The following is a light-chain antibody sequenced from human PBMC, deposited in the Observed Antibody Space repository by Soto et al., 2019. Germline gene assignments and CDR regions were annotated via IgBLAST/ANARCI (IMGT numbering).Light chain of an antibody. J-gene: IGLJ2*01. CDR2: DVS. V-gene: IGLV2-14*01. CDR3: SSYTSTTTHVV. CDR1: SSDVGSYNY. Sequence: QSVLTQPASVSGSPGQSITISCTGTSSDVGSYNYVSWYQQHPGKAPKLMIYDVSYRPSGVSNRFSGSKSDYTASLTISGLQADDEADYYCSSYTSTTTHVVFGGGTKVTVL.